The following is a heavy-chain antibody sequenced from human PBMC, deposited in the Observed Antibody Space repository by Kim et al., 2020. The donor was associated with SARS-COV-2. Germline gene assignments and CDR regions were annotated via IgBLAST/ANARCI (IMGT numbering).Heavy chain of an antibody. Sequence: GGSLRLSCAASGFTFSTHAMTWVRQAPGKGLEWVSTLSGSAGSTYYAESVKGRFIISRDNPKNTLSLQMNSLRAEDTAIYYCVKGGPNPYSGSWEYFDYWGQGTLVTVSS. V-gene: IGHV3-23*01. CDR2: LSGSAGST. CDR1: GFTFSTHA. J-gene: IGHJ4*02. D-gene: IGHD6-13*01. CDR3: VKGGPNPYSGSWEYFDY.